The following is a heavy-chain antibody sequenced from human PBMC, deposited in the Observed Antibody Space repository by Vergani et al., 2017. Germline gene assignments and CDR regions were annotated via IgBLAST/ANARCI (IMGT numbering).Heavy chain of an antibody. CDR2: IKQDGSEK. Sequence: VQLVESGGGVVQPGGSLRLSCAASGFTFSSYWMSWVRQAPGKGLEWVANIKQDGSEKYFVDSVKGRFTISRDNAENSRYLQMNSLRAEDTAVYYCAREGGERRYGMDVWGQGTTVTVSS. V-gene: IGHV3-7*03. CDR3: AREGGERRYGMDV. D-gene: IGHD3-16*01. CDR1: GFTFSSYW. J-gene: IGHJ6*02.